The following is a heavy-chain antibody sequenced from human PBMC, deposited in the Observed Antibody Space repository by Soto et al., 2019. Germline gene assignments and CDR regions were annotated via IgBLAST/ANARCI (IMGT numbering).Heavy chain of an antibody. J-gene: IGHJ5*02. D-gene: IGHD2-15*01. Sequence: SGPTLVNPTQTLTLTCTFSGFSLSTNGVGVAWIRQSPGEALEWLALIDWDDDKYYSTSLKTRLTISKDTSKNQVVLTMTNMDPVDTATYYCARIGDCSGGSGNNWFDPWGQGTLVTVSS. CDR3: ARIGDCSGGSGNNWFDP. CDR2: IDWDDDK. CDR1: GFSLSTNGVG. V-gene: IGHV2-70*01.